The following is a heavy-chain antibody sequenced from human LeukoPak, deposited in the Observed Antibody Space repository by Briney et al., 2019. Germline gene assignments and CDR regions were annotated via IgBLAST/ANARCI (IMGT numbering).Heavy chain of an antibody. V-gene: IGHV3-21*01. D-gene: IGHD3-22*01. CDR3: ARGVGDYYDSSGEIGPSSFDY. CDR1: GFTFSSYS. CDR2: ISSSSSYI. Sequence: GGSLRLSCAASGFTFSSYSMNWVRQAPGKGLEWVSSISSSSSYIYYADSVKGRFTISRDNAKNSLYLQMNSLRAEDTAVYYCARGVGDYYDSSGEIGPSSFDYWGQGTLVTVSS. J-gene: IGHJ4*02.